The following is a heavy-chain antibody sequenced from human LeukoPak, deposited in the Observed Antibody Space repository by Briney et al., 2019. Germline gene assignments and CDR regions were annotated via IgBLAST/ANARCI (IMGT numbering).Heavy chain of an antibody. CDR3: VRDYEVYDSSSPFDY. CDR2: ISRRSTTI. V-gene: IGHV3-48*01. Sequence: GGSLRLSCAASGFTFSDYSMDWVRQAPGKGLEWVSYISRRSTTIYYADSLKGRFTISRDDAKNSLHLQMNSLRAEDTAVYYCVRDYEVYDSSSPFDYWGQGTLVTVSS. CDR1: GFTFSDYS. J-gene: IGHJ4*02. D-gene: IGHD6-6*01.